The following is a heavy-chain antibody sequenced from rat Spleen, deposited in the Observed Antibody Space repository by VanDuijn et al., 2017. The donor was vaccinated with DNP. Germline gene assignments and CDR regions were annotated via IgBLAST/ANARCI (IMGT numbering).Heavy chain of an antibody. CDR2: ITSSGGRT. V-gene: IGHV5-19*01. J-gene: IGHJ2*01. D-gene: IGHD1-4*01. CDR3: TREQHYHFDY. CDR1: GFSLTSYN. Sequence: VQLKESGPGLVQPSQTLSLTCTVAGFSLTSYNVHWVRQPPGKGLEWVATITSSGGRTYYRDSVKGRFTISRDNAKSSLYLQMDSLRSEDTATYYCTREQHYHFDYWGQGVMVTVSS.